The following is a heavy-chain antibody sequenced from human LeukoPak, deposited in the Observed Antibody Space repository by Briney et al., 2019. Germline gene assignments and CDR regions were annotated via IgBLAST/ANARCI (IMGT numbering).Heavy chain of an antibody. D-gene: IGHD6-13*01. Sequence: SETLSLTCAVSGGSISSSNWWSWVRQPPGKGLEWIGEIYHSGSTNYNPSLKSRVTISVDKSKNQLSLKLSSVTAADTAVYYCARNGIAAAGTFDYWGQGTLVTVSS. CDR1: GGSISSSNW. CDR2: IYHSGST. V-gene: IGHV4-4*02. CDR3: ARNGIAAAGTFDY. J-gene: IGHJ4*02.